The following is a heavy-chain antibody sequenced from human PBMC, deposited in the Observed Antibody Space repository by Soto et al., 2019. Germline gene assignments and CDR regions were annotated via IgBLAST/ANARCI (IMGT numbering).Heavy chain of an antibody. Sequence: TGGSLRLSCAASGFTFSSYSMNWVRQAPGKGLEWVSSISTSSSYIYYADSVKGRFTISRDNSKNTLYLQMNSLRAEDTAVYYCAKDPCSSWYCKYFEYWGQGTQVTVSS. CDR2: ISTSSSYI. V-gene: IGHV3-21*04. D-gene: IGHD6-13*01. CDR1: GFTFSSYS. CDR3: AKDPCSSWYCKYFEY. J-gene: IGHJ4*02.